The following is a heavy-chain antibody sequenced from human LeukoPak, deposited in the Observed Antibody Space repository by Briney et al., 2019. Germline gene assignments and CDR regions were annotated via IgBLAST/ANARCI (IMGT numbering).Heavy chain of an antibody. CDR3: ARQSQPHRDGFNNFDY. CDR2: IYTDDSDI. D-gene: IGHD5-24*01. V-gene: IGHV5-51*01. CDR1: GYSFTTYS. J-gene: IGHJ4*02. Sequence: GESLKISCYTSGYSFTTYSIGWVRQMPGKGLEWMGIIYTDDSDIRYGPSFQGQVTISADMSTNIAHLQWRSLKASDTAMYYCARQSQPHRDGFNNFDYWGQGTLVTVSS.